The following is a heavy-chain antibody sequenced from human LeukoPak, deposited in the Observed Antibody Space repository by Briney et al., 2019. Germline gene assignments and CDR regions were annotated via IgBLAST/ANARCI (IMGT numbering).Heavy chain of an antibody. CDR2: IIPIFGTA. D-gene: IGHD6-19*01. Sequence: SVKVSCKASGGTFSSYAISWVRQAPGQGLEWMGGIIPIFGTAIYAQKFQGRVTMTEDTSTDTAYMELSSLRSEDTAVYYCATPRAGTGYYYYGMDVWGQGTTVTVSS. V-gene: IGHV1-69*06. CDR3: ATPRAGTGYYYYGMDV. J-gene: IGHJ6*02. CDR1: GGTFSSYA.